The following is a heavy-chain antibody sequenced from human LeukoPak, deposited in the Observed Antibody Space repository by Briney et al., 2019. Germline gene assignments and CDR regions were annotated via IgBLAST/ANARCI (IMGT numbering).Heavy chain of an antibody. CDR3: ARADSGSYYYFDY. CDR2: IGTAGGT. V-gene: IGHV3-13*04. J-gene: IGHJ4*02. CDR1: GFTFSSYD. D-gene: IGHD1-26*01. Sequence: RSGGSLRLSCAASGFTFSSYDMHWVRQATGKGLEWVSAIGTAGGTYYPGSVKGRFTISRENAKNSLYLQMNSLRAGDTAVYYCARADSGSYYYFDYWGQGTLVTVSS.